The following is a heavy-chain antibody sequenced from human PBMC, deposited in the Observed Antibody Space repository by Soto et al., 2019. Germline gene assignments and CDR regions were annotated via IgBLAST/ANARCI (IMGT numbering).Heavy chain of an antibody. CDR2: INSDGTST. J-gene: IGHJ4*02. CDR1: GFTFSNYW. V-gene: IGHV3-74*01. Sequence: EVRLVESGGGLVQPGGSLRLSCAASGFTFSNYWMHWARQAPGKGLVWVSRINSDGTSTNYADYVKGRFTISRDNDKNTLDRQTNSLGAEDTAMYYCAREEEVGVTADYWGQGTLVTVSS. D-gene: IGHD2-21*02. CDR3: AREEEVGVTADY.